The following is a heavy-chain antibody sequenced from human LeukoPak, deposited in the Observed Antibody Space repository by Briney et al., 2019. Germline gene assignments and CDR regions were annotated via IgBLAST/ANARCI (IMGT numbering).Heavy chain of an antibody. CDR3: ARTSGYDSNLYYYYYLDV. CDR2: IKQDGSEK. J-gene: IGHJ6*03. D-gene: IGHD5-12*01. CDR1: GFTFSSYW. V-gene: IGHV3-7*01. Sequence: PGGSLRLSCAASGFTFSSYWMSWVRQAPGKGLEWVANIKQDGSEKYYVDSVKGRFTISRDNAKNSLYLQMNSLRAEDTAVYYCARTSGYDSNLYYYYYLDVWGKGTTVTVSS.